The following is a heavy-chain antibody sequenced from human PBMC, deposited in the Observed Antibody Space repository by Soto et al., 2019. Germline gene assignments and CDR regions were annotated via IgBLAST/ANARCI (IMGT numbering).Heavy chain of an antibody. Sequence: TSGTLSLTCTVSGGSISRDYWSWIRQPPGKGLEWIGYIYYSGSTNYNPSLKSRVTISVDTSKNQFSLKLSSVTAADTAVYYCAGAPFMVRGLPGWFDPWGQGTLVTVSS. D-gene: IGHD3-10*01. CDR1: GGSISRDY. V-gene: IGHV4-59*08. CDR3: AGAPFMVRGLPGWFDP. J-gene: IGHJ5*02. CDR2: IYYSGST.